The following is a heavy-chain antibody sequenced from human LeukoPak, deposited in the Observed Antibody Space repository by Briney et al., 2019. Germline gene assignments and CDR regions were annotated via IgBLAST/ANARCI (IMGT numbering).Heavy chain of an antibody. V-gene: IGHV7-4-1*02. CDR2: INTNTGNP. D-gene: IGHD6-13*01. Sequence: ASVKVSCKASGYTFTSYAMNWVRQAPGQGLEWMGWINTNTGNPTYAQGFTGRFVFSLDTSASTAYLQISSLKAEDTAVYYCARDWEAAAPSPYYGMDVWGQGTTVTVSS. CDR3: ARDWEAAAPSPYYGMDV. J-gene: IGHJ6*02. CDR1: GYTFTSYA.